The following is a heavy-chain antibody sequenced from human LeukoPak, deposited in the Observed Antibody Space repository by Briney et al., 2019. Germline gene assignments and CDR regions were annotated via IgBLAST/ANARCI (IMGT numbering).Heavy chain of an antibody. CDR3: AKNRGYCSGGSCSVIDY. Sequence: PGGSLRLSCAASGFTFSSYAMHWVRQAPGKGLEWVAVISYDGSNKYYADSVKGRFTISRDNSKNTLYLQMNSLRAEDTAVYYCAKNRGYCSGGSCSVIDYWGQGTLVTVSS. V-gene: IGHV3-30-3*02. J-gene: IGHJ4*02. CDR2: ISYDGSNK. CDR1: GFTFSSYA. D-gene: IGHD2-15*01.